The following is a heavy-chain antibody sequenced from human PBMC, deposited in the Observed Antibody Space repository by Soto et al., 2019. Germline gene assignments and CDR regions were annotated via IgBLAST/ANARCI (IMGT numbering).Heavy chain of an antibody. J-gene: IGHJ6*02. V-gene: IGHV1-3*01. Sequence: ASVKVSCTASGYTFTSYAMHWVRQAPGQRLEWMGWINAGNGNTKYSQKFQGRVTITRDTSASTAYMELSSLRSEDTAVYYCAREILAYCGGDCYGGMDVWGQGTTVTVS. CDR2: INAGNGNT. CDR1: GYTFTSYA. D-gene: IGHD2-21*02. CDR3: AREILAYCGGDCYGGMDV.